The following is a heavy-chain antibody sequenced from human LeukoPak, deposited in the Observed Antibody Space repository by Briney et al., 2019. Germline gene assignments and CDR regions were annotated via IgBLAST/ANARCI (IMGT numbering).Heavy chain of an antibody. CDR2: ISSSSSYI. V-gene: IGHV3-21*01. Sequence: GGSLRLSCAASGFTFSSYSMNWVRQAPGKGLECVSSISSSSSYIYYADSVKGRFTISRDNAKNSLYLQMNSLRAEDTAVYYCARGDVADVVYWGQGTLVTVSS. CDR3: ARGDVADVVY. CDR1: GFTFSSYS. J-gene: IGHJ4*02. D-gene: IGHD2-21*01.